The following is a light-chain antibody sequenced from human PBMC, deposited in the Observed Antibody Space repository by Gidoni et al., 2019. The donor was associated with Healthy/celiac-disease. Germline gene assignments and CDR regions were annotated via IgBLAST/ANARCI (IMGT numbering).Light chain of an antibody. J-gene: IGKJ1*01. V-gene: IGKV4-1*01. CDR1: QSVLYSSNNKNY. CDR2: WAS. CDR3: QQYYSTLRGT. Sequence: DIVMTQSPDSLAVSLGERATINCKSSQSVLYSSNNKNYLAWYQQKPGQPPKLLIYWASTRESGVPDRFSGSGSGTDFTLTISSLQAEDVAVYYCQQYYSTLRGTFXQXTKVEIK.